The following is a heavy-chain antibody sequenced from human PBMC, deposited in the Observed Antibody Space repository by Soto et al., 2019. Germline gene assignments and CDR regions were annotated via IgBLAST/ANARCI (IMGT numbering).Heavy chain of an antibody. J-gene: IGHJ4*02. CDR3: ARVAYFDNTGYYYYFDY. Sequence: SETLSLTCAVSGYSISTGYYWGWIRQPPGKGLEWIGSIYRSGSTYYNPSLKSRVTISMDMSKNQFSLKLTSVTAADTALYYCARVAYFDNTGYYYYFDYWGQGTLVTVS. V-gene: IGHV4-38-2*01. CDR2: IYRSGST. CDR1: GYSISTGYY. D-gene: IGHD3-22*01.